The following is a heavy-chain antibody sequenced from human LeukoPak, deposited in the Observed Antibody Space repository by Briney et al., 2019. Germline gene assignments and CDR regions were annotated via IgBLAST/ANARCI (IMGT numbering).Heavy chain of an antibody. D-gene: IGHD6-13*01. V-gene: IGHV4-61*05. Sequence: SETLSLTCTVSGGSISSSSYYWGWIRQPPGKGLEWIGYIYYSGSTNYNPSLKSRVTISVDTSKNQFSLKLSSVTAADTAVYYCASNIAAAGSFYYYYMDVWGKGTTVTVSS. CDR3: ASNIAAAGSFYYYYMDV. CDR2: IYYSGST. CDR1: GGSISSSSYY. J-gene: IGHJ6*03.